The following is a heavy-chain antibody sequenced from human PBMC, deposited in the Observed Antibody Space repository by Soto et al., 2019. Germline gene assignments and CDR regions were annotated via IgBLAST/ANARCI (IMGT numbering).Heavy chain of an antibody. V-gene: IGHV3-11*01. D-gene: IGHD2-2*01. Sequence: GGSLRLSCAASAFTFSDYYMSWIRQAPGKGLEWVSYISSSGSTIYYADSVKGRFTISRDNAKNSLYLQMNSLRAEETAVYYCARPEQYQLLSWFDPWGQGTLVTVSS. CDR3: ARPEQYQLLSWFDP. CDR2: ISSSGSTI. CDR1: AFTFSDYY. J-gene: IGHJ5*02.